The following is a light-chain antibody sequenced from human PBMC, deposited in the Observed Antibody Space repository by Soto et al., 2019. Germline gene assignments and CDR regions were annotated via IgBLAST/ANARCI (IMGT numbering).Light chain of an antibody. CDR1: QGISNY. V-gene: IGKV1-27*01. CDR2: AAS. CDR3: HQRQYWPPIT. J-gene: IGKJ5*01. Sequence: DIQMTQSPSSLSASVGDRVTITCRASQGISNYLAWYQQKPGKVPKLLIYAASTLQSGVPSRFSGSGSGTDFTLTISSLEPEDFAVYYCHQRQYWPPITFGQGTRLEIK.